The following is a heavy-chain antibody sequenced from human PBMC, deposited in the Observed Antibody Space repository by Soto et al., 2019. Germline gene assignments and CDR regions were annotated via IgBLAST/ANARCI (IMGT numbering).Heavy chain of an antibody. Sequence: EVQLLESGGDLVQPGRSLRLSCAASGFTFSGYAMSWVRQAPGKGLEWVSVIHGGGNSAYYADSVKGRFTISRDNSKNTLYLQMSSLRGEDTAVYYCAKNRGRVTNSWHFDYWGPGTLVTVSS. J-gene: IGHJ4*02. CDR2: IHGGGNSA. CDR1: GFTFSGYA. CDR3: AKNRGRVTNSWHFDY. V-gene: IGHV3-23*01. D-gene: IGHD4-17*01.